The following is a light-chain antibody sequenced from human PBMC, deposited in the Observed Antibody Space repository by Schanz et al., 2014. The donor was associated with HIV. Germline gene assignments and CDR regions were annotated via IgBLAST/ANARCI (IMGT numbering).Light chain of an antibody. CDR1: QSVSSY. V-gene: IGKV3-20*01. CDR2: RAS. CDR3: QQYGSSPPWT. Sequence: EIVLTQSPATLSLSPGERATLSCRASQSVSSYLAWYQQKPGQAPRLLIYRASTRAAGIPARFSGSGSGTDFTLTISRLEPEDFAVYYCQQYGSSPPWTFGQGTKVEIK. J-gene: IGKJ1*01.